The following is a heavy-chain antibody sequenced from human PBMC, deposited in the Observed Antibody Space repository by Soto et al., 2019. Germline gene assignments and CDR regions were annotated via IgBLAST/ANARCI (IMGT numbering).Heavy chain of an antibody. CDR3: ARVSGNYAGNFDY. V-gene: IGHV4-34*01. D-gene: IGHD1-7*01. CDR1: GGSFSGYY. J-gene: IGHJ4*02. CDR2: INHSGST. Sequence: SETLSLTCAVYGGSFSGYYWSWIRQTPGKGLEWIGEINHSGSTNYNPSLKSRVTISVDTSKNQFSLKLSSVTAADTAVYYCARVSGNYAGNFDYWGQGTLVTVSS.